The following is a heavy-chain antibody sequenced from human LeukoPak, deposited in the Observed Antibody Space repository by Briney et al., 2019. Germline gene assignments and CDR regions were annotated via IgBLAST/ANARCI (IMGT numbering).Heavy chain of an antibody. CDR3: AKAPDSSGRNYYGMDV. V-gene: IGHV3-23*01. J-gene: IGHJ6*02. CDR1: GFTFSSYA. D-gene: IGHD6-19*01. Sequence: PGGSLRLSCAASGFTFSSYAMSWVRQAPGKGLEWVSAISGSGGSTYYADSVKGRFTISRDNSKNTLYLQMNSLRAEDTAVYYCAKAPDSSGRNYYGMDVWGQGTTVTVSS. CDR2: ISGSGGST.